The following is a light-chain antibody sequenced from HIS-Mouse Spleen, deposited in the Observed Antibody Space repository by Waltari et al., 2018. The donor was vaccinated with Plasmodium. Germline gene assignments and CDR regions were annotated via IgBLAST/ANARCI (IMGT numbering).Light chain of an antibody. CDR2: GAS. Sequence: EIVMTQSPATLSVSPGDRATLSCRASQSVSSNLAWYQQKPGQAPRLLIYGASTRATVIPARFSGSVSGTEFTLTISSLQSEDFAVYYCQQYNNWPPYTFGQGTKLEIK. J-gene: IGKJ2*01. CDR1: QSVSSN. V-gene: IGKV3-15*01. CDR3: QQYNNWPPYT.